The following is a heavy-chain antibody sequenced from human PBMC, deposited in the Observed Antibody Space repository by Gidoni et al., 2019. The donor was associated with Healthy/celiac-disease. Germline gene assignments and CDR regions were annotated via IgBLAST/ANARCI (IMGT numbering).Heavy chain of an antibody. CDR1: GGSISSYY. CDR2: IYYYGST. Sequence: QVQLQESGPGLVKPSETLSLTCTVPGGSISSYYWSWIRQPPGKGLEWIGYIYYYGSTNYNPSLKSRVTISVDTSKNQFSLKLSSVTAADTAVYYCAREGDSSGWYVFDYWGQGTLVTVSS. V-gene: IGHV4-59*01. J-gene: IGHJ4*02. CDR3: AREGDSSGWYVFDY. D-gene: IGHD6-19*01.